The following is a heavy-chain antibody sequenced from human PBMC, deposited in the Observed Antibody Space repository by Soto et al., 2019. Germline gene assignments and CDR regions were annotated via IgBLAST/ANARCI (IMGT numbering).Heavy chain of an antibody. CDR2: ISYDGSNK. CDR3: ARDKEEEYYDFWSGPSY. J-gene: IGHJ4*02. D-gene: IGHD3-3*01. Sequence: GGSLRLSCAASGFTFSSYAMHWVRQAPGKGLEWVAVISYDGSNKYYADSVKGRFTISRDNSKNTLYLQMNSLRAEDTAVYYCARDKEEEYYDFWSGPSYWGQGTLVTVAS. V-gene: IGHV3-30-3*01. CDR1: GFTFSSYA.